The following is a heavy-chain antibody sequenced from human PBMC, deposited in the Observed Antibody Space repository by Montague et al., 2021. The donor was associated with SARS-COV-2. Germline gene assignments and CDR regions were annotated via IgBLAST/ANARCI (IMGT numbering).Heavy chain of an antibody. Sequence: TLSLTCTVSGGSISSGDYYWTWIRQHPGKGPEWIGYISDSGSTYYNPSLKSRISMSADPSKNQFSLKVNSVTAADTAVYYCAREQADERGDFDYWGPGTLVTVSS. J-gene: IGHJ4*02. D-gene: IGHD3-16*01. CDR3: AREQADERGDFDY. CDR1: GGSISSGDYY. CDR2: ISDSGST. V-gene: IGHV4-31*03.